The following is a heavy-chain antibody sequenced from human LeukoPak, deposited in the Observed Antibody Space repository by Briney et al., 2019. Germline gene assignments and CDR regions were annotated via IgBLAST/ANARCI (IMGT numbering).Heavy chain of an antibody. CDR1: GGSFSGYY. J-gene: IGHJ4*02. V-gene: IGHV4-34*01. CDR2: INHSGST. Sequence: PSETLSLTCAVYGGSFSGYYWSWIRQPPGKGLEWIGEINHSGSTNYNPSLKSRVTISVDTSKNQFSLKLSSVTAADTAVYYCARGQISVRGYHFDYWGQGTLVTVSS. D-gene: IGHD3-10*01. CDR3: ARGQISVRGYHFDY.